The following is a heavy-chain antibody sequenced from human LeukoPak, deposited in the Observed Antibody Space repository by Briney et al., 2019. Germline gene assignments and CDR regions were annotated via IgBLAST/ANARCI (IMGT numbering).Heavy chain of an antibody. V-gene: IGHV1-18*01. Sequence: EASVKVSCKASGYTFTSYGIIWVRQAPGQGLEWMGWISAYNGNTNYAQKLQGRVTMTTDTSTSTAYMELRSLRSDDTAVYYCARVRGSGSPTPYYYYGMDVWGQGTTVTVSS. CDR2: ISAYNGNT. CDR1: GYTFTSYG. D-gene: IGHD3-10*01. CDR3: ARVRGSGSPTPYYYYGMDV. J-gene: IGHJ6*02.